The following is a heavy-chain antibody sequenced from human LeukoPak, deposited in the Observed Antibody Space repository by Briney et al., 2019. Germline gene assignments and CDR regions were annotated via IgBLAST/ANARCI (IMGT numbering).Heavy chain of an antibody. J-gene: IGHJ5*02. V-gene: IGHV4-34*01. CDR2: INHSGST. Sequence: SETLSLTCAVYGGSFSGYYWSWIRQPPGKGLEWIGEINHSGSTNYNPSLKSRVTISVDTSKNQFSLKLSSVTAADTAVYYCARGGGYGYVAWGQGTLVTVSS. CDR3: ARGGGYGYVA. D-gene: IGHD5-18*01. CDR1: GGSFSGYY.